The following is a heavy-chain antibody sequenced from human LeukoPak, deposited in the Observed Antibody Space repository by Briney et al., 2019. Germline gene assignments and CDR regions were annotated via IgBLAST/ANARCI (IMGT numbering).Heavy chain of an antibody. D-gene: IGHD6-13*01. CDR1: GFTFSTYW. CDR2: IKQDGSEK. J-gene: IGHJ4*02. Sequence: PGGSLRLSCAASGFTFSTYWMSWVRQAPGKGLEWVANIKQDGSEKYYLDSVKGRFTISRDNAKNSLYLQMNSLRAEDTPVYFCTREAAAGIDYWGQGTLVTVSA. CDR3: TREAAAGIDY. V-gene: IGHV3-7*01.